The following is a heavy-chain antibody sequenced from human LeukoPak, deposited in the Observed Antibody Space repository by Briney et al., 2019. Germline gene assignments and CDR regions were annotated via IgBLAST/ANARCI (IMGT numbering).Heavy chain of an antibody. Sequence: ASVKVSCKTSGYTFRGYEINWVRQAPGLGLEWVAWIHANSGKAGSAQKFQGRVTLTRDTSTETAFMELSGLTSDDSATYFCARGHYGGNRYFDNWGQGTLVTVSS. V-gene: IGHV1-8*01. D-gene: IGHD4-23*01. CDR1: GYTFRGYE. J-gene: IGHJ4*02. CDR2: IHANSGKA. CDR3: ARGHYGGNRYFDN.